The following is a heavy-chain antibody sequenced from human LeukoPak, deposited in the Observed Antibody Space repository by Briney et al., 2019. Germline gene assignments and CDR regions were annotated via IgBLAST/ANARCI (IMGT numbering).Heavy chain of an antibody. CDR1: GFTFSNFA. V-gene: IGHV3-23*01. CDR3: AKDWGYYYYGSGSYLFDF. D-gene: IGHD3-10*01. Sequence: GGSLRLSCAASGFTFSNFAMSWVRQAPGEGLEWVSSTDGNAFSTYYADSVKGRFTISRDNSKNTLYLQMNSLRAEDTAIYYCAKDWGYYYYGSGSYLFDFWGQGTLVTVSS. J-gene: IGHJ4*02. CDR2: TDGNAFST.